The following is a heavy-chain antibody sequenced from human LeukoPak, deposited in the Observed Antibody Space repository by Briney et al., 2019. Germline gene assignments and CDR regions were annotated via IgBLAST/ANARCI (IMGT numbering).Heavy chain of an antibody. CDR3: ARHRFGHLFDT. D-gene: IGHD3-16*01. CDR2: IYHTGHT. V-gene: IGHV4-61*08. Sequence: SQTLSLTCTVSGGSISSGGYYWSWIRQHPGKGLEWIGYIYHTGHTEYNPSLKSRVSISLDTSKSQFSLKLSSVTAADTAVYYCARHRFGHLFDTWGQGTLVTVSS. J-gene: IGHJ4*02. CDR1: GGSISSGGYY.